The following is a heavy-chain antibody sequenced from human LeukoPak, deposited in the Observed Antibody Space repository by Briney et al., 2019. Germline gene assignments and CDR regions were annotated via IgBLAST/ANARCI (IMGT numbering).Heavy chain of an antibody. CDR2: VHYSGST. J-gene: IGHJ4*02. Sequence: SETLSLTCTVSGGSISSTDYYWGWIRQPPGKELEWIGSVHYSGSTYYNPSLKSRVTISVDTSKNQFSLKLSSVTAADTAVYYCARQPWCSGGYVTPCHFDYWGQGTLVTVSS. CDR1: GGSISSTDYY. D-gene: IGHD1-26*01. CDR3: ARQPWCSGGYVTPCHFDY. V-gene: IGHV4-39*07.